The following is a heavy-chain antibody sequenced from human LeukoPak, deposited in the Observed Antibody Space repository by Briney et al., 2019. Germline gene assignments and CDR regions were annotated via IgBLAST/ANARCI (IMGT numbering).Heavy chain of an antibody. J-gene: IGHJ4*02. CDR2: ISGSGGST. D-gene: IGHD2-15*01. CDR3: AKEKDIVVVVAASY. V-gene: IGHV3-23*01. Sequence: GVSLRLSCAASGFTFSSYAMSWVRQAPGKGLEWVSAISGSGGSTYYADSVKGRFTISRDNSKNTLYLQMNSLRAEDTAVYYCAKEKDIVVVVAASYWGQGTLVTVSS. CDR1: GFTFSSYA.